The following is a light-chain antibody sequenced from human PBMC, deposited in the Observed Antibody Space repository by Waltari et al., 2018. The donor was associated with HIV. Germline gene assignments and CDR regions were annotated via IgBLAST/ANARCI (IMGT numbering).Light chain of an antibody. J-gene: IGLJ2*01. CDR3: SSYAGSNHVV. V-gene: IGLV2-8*01. Sequence: QSALTQPPSASGSPGQSVTISCTGTSSDVGGYNYVSWYQQHPGKAPKLMIYEVSKRPSGVPDRFFGSKSGNTAAPAVSGLQAEDEADYYCSSYAGSNHVVFGGGTKLTVL. CDR2: EVS. CDR1: SSDVGGYNY.